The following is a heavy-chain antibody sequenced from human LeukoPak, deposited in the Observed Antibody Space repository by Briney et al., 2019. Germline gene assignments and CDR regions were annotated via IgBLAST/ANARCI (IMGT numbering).Heavy chain of an antibody. V-gene: IGHV1-58*01. Sequence: ASVKVSCKASGFTFTSSAVQWVRQARGQRLEWIGWIVVGSGNTNYAQKFQERVTITRDMSTSTAYMELSSLRSEDTAVYYCAATPGGMVRPNDAFDIWGQGTMVTVSS. D-gene: IGHD3-10*01. CDR3: AATPGGMVRPNDAFDI. CDR1: GFTFTSSA. CDR2: IVVGSGNT. J-gene: IGHJ3*02.